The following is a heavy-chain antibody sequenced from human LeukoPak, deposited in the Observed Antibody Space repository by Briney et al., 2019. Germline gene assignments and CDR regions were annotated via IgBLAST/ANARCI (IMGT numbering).Heavy chain of an antibody. CDR1: GGSISSGGYS. Sequence: SETLPLTCAVSGGSISSGGYSWSWIRQSPGKGLEWIGYIYHSGSTYYNPSLKSRVTISVDRSKNQFSLKLSSVTAADTAVYYCARALCSGGSCYAGFDYWGQGTLVTVSS. CDR2: IYHSGST. V-gene: IGHV4-30-2*06. J-gene: IGHJ4*02. CDR3: ARALCSGGSCYAGFDY. D-gene: IGHD2-15*01.